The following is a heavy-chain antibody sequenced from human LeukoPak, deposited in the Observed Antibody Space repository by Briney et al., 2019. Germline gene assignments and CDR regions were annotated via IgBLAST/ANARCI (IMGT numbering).Heavy chain of an antibody. CDR1: GYTFTRYG. CDR2: VSPNNGDT. CDR3: ARDFFHGHCAGLSCFLLDY. Sequence: ASVKVSCKASGYTFTRYGISWVRQAPGQGLEWMGWVSPNNGDTNSAQKFQDRVTMTTDTSTSTAYMELRSLRSDDTAVYYCARDFFHGHCAGLSCFLLDYWGQGSLVTVSS. V-gene: IGHV1-18*01. J-gene: IGHJ4*02. D-gene: IGHD2-15*01.